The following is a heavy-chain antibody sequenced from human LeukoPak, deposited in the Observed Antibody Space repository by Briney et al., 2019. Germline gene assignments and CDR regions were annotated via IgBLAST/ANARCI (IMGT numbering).Heavy chain of an antibody. CDR3: ARGPGSGLGMTRYFDY. CDR1: GYTFSSYE. J-gene: IGHJ4*02. CDR2: ISGSRSTI. V-gene: IGHV3-48*03. D-gene: IGHD7-27*01. Sequence: GGSLRLSCALSGYTFSSYEINWNCKAQGQGMDFESYISGSRSTIYYADSVKGRFTISRDNAKDSLYLQMTSLRAEDMAVYYCARGPGSGLGMTRYFDYWGQGTLVTVSS.